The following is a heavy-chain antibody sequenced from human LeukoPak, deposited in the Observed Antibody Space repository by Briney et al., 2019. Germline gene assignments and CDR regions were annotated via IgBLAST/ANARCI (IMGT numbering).Heavy chain of an antibody. V-gene: IGHV4-34*01. D-gene: IGHD3-22*01. CDR2: INHSGST. Sequence: SETLSLTCAVYGGSFSGYYWSWIRQPPGKGLEWIGEINHSGSTNYNPSLKSRVTISVDTSKNQFSLKLGSVTAADTAVYYCARGDYDSSGYCGLDYWGQGTLVTVSS. CDR3: ARGDYDSSGYCGLDY. J-gene: IGHJ4*02. CDR1: GGSFSGYY.